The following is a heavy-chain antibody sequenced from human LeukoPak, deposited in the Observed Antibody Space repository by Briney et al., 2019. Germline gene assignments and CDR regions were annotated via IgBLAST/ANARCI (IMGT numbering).Heavy chain of an antibody. CDR2: IIPILGIA. V-gene: IGHV1-69*04. D-gene: IGHD6-19*01. Sequence: PGGSLRLSCAASGFTFSSYAMSWVRQAPGQGLEWMGRIIPILGIANYAQKFQGRVTITADKSTSTAYMELSSLRSEDTAVYYCARSPGYSSGWSWNPYYFDYWGQGTLVTVSS. J-gene: IGHJ4*02. CDR1: GFTFSSYA. CDR3: ARSPGYSSGWSWNPYYFDY.